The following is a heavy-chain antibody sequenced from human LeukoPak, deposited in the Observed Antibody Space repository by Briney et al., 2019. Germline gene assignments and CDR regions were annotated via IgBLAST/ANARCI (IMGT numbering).Heavy chain of an antibody. D-gene: IGHD6-13*01. V-gene: IGHV3-23*01. CDR2: VCASGRCT. J-gene: IGHJ4*02. Sequence: PGGSLRLSCAASGFTFSADAMGWVRQAPGKGLEWVSGVCASGRCTFYAPSVRGRFTISRDNAKNSLYLEMNSLRAEDTAVYYCGRWGVEAGIDDWGQGTLVIVSS. CDR3: GRWGVEAGIDD. CDR1: GFTFSADA.